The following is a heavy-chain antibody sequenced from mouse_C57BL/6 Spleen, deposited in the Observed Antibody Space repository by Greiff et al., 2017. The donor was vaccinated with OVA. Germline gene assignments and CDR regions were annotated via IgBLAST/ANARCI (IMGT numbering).Heavy chain of an antibody. CDR2: IDPSDSAS. Sequence: QVQLQQPGAELVRPGSSVKLSCTASGYTFTSYWMHWVKPRPIQGLEWIGNIDPSDSASHYNQKFKDKATLTVDKSSSTAYMQLSSLTSEDSAVYYCARDSYYAMDYWGKGTSVTVSS. V-gene: IGHV1-52*01. CDR3: ARDSYYAMDY. CDR1: GYTFTSYW. J-gene: IGHJ4*01. D-gene: IGHD3-2*01.